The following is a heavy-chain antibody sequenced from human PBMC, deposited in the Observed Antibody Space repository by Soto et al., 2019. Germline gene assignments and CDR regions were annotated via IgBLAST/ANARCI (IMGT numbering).Heavy chain of an antibody. CDR2: IYYSGST. J-gene: IGHJ6*02. Sequence: ASETLSLTCTVSGGSISSYYWSWIRQPPGKGLEWIGYIYYSGSTNYNPSLKSRVTISVDTSKNQFSLKLSSVTAADTAVYYCARDKTQSYGMDVWGQGTTVTVSS. CDR1: GGSISSYY. CDR3: ARDKTQSYGMDV. V-gene: IGHV4-59*01.